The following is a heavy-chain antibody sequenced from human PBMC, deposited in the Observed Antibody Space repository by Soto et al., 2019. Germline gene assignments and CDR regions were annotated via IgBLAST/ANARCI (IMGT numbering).Heavy chain of an antibody. V-gene: IGHV1-69*04. CDR1: GDTFSFYS. J-gene: IGHJ4*02. Sequence: QVQLVQSGAEVKRPGSSVKVSCKASGDTFSFYSINWVRQAPGLGLEWMGRVNPILSMSNYAQRFQGRVTMTVDKSTSTAYMELSGLRSEHTAMYYCATSYGSGYRAFDYWGQGALVTVSS. D-gene: IGHD3-10*01. CDR3: ATSYGSGYRAFDY. CDR2: VNPILSMS.